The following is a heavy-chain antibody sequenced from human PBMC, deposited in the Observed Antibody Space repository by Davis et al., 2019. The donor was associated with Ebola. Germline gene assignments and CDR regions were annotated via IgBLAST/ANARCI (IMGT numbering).Heavy chain of an antibody. J-gene: IGHJ4*02. CDR3: ARDTGDGDYYFDY. V-gene: IGHV1-2*04. CDR1: GYTFTGYY. D-gene: IGHD4-17*01. CDR2: INPNSGGT. Sequence: ASVKISCKASGYTFTGYYMHWVRQAPGQGLEWMGWINPNSGGTNYAQKFQGWVTMTRDTSISTAYMELSRLRSDDTAVYYCARDTGDGDYYFDYWGQGTLVTVSS.